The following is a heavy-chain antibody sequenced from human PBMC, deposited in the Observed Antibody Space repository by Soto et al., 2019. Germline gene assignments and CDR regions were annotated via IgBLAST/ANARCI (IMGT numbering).Heavy chain of an antibody. CDR1: GGSISSSNW. V-gene: IGHV4-4*02. CDR3: ARGRVVVPAAVMFNCLDP. D-gene: IGHD2-2*01. CDR2: IYHSGST. Sequence: SETLSLTCAVSGGSISSSNWWSWVRQPPGKVLEWIGEIYHSGSTNYNPSLKSRVTISVDKSKNQFSLKLSSVTAADTAVYYCARGRVVVPAAVMFNCLDPWGQGALVTVSS. J-gene: IGHJ5*02.